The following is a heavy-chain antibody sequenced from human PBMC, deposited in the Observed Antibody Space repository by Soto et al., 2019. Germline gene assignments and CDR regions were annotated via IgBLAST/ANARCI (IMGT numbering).Heavy chain of an antibody. CDR3: ARNSVVVVTFYGMDV. CDR2: INPSGGST. J-gene: IGHJ6*02. CDR1: GYTFTSYY. V-gene: IGHV1-46*01. Sequence: ASVKVSCKASGYTFTSYYMHWVRQAPGQEHEWIGIINPSGGSTSYAQKLQSRVTMTRDTSTSTVYMELSSLRSEDTAVYYCARNSVVVVTFYGMDVWGQGTTVTVSS. D-gene: IGHD2-21*02.